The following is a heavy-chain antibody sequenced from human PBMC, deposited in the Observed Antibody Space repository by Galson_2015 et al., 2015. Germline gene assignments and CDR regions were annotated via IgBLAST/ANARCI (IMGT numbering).Heavy chain of an antibody. CDR1: GYTSTTYA. Sequence: SVKVSCKASGYTSTTYAMHWVRQAPGQRLEWMGWIHTGNGNTKYSQKLQGRVTIARDASASTVYMELSSLRSEDTAMYYCARGSCTTTTGYFGVFGMDVGGQGTTVPVSS. V-gene: IGHV1-3*04. CDR2: IHTGNGNT. J-gene: IGHJ6*02. D-gene: IGHD2-2*01. CDR3: ARGSCTTTTGYFGVFGMDV.